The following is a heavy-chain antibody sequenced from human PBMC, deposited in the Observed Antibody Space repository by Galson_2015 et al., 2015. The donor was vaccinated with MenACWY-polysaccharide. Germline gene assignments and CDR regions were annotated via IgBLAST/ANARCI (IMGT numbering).Heavy chain of an antibody. CDR2: IYWNGVD. CDR3: AHSRGGILAPFDS. D-gene: IGHD2-21*01. CDR1: GFSLGTPGVS. J-gene: IGHJ4*02. V-gene: IGHV2-5*01. Sequence: PALVKPTQTLTLTCTFSGFSLGTPGVSVTWLRQPPGRALEWLALIYWNGVDHYSPSLGSRLTITKDTSKNQVVLTMTNLDPVDTASYYCAHSRGGILAPFDSRGQGALVTVSS.